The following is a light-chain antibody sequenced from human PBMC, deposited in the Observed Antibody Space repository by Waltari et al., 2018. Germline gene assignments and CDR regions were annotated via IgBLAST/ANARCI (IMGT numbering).Light chain of an antibody. CDR1: SGHSSNV. CDR3: QTGGHGTWV. CDR2: VNSDGSH. J-gene: IGLJ3*02. Sequence: QLVLTQSPSASASLGASVKLTCTLSSGHSSNVIAWLQQQPEKGPRYLMKVNSDGSHSKGDEIPDRFSGSSSGAERYLTISSRQSEDEADYYCQTGGHGTWVFGGRTKLTVL. V-gene: IGLV4-69*01.